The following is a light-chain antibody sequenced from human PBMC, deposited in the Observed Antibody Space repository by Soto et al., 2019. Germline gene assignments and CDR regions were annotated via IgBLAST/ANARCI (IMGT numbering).Light chain of an antibody. V-gene: IGKV1-39*01. CDR1: QSISSY. CDR2: AAS. Sequence: DIQMTQSPSSLSASVGDRVTITCRASQSISSYLNWYQQKPGRAPKLLIYAASTLQSGVPSSFSDSGSGTDFTLTISCCQAEDCTTDCCPLRYCSLPRFG. CDR3: PLRYCSLPR. J-gene: IGKJ4*01.